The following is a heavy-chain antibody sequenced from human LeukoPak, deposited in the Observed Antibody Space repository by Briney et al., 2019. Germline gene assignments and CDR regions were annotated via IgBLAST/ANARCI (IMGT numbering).Heavy chain of an antibody. CDR3: ATYRQVLLPFES. D-gene: IGHD2-8*02. J-gene: IGHJ4*02. V-gene: IGHV3-30*02. CDR1: GFTFSSYA. CDR2: IRYDGSNK. Sequence: GGSLRLSCAASGFTFSSYAMSWVRQAPGKGLEWVAFIRYDGSNKYYADSVKGRFTISRDNSKNTLYLQMNSLRAEDTAIYYCATYRQVLLPFESWGQGTLVTVSS.